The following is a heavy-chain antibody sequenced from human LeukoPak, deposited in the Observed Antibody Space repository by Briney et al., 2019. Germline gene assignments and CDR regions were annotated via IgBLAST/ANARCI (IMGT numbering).Heavy chain of an antibody. CDR1: GFTFSSYG. V-gene: IGHV3-30*18. CDR3: AKGGSTYCSSTSCWFDY. CDR2: ISYDGSNK. D-gene: IGHD2-2*01. Sequence: PGGSLRLSCAASGFTFSSYGMHWVRQAPGKGLEWVAVISYDGSNKYYTDSVKGRFTISRDNSKNTLYLQMNSLRAEDTAVYYCAKGGSTYCSSTSCWFDYWGQGTLVTVSS. J-gene: IGHJ4*02.